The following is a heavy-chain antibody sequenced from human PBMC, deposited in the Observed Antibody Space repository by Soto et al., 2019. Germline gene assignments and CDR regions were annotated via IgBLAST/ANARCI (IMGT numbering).Heavy chain of an antibody. D-gene: IGHD2-15*01. Sequence: ASVKVSCKASGYTFTGYYMHWVRQAPGQGLEWMGWINPNSGGTNYAQKFQGWFTMTRDTSISTAYMELSRLRPEDTAVYYCARGTVVAATPMYSFDYWGQGTLDTVSS. V-gene: IGHV1-2*04. CDR1: GYTFTGYY. J-gene: IGHJ4*02. CDR3: ARGTVVAATPMYSFDY. CDR2: INPNSGGT.